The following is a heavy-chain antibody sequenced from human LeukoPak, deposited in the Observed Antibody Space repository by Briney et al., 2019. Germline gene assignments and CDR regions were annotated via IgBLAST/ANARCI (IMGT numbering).Heavy chain of an antibody. CDR1: GGSFSGYY. Sequence: PSETLSLTCAVYGGSFSGYYWSWIRQPPGKGLEWIGNIYYSGSTNYNPSLKSRVTISVDTSKNRFSLKLSSVTAADAAVYYCARSDYYYYGMDVWGQGTTVTVSS. CDR3: ARSDYYYYGMDV. J-gene: IGHJ6*02. CDR2: IYYSGST. V-gene: IGHV4-59*01.